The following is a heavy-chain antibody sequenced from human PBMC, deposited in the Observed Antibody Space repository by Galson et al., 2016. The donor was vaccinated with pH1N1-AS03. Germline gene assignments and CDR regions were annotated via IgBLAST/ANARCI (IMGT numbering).Heavy chain of an antibody. CDR2: ISFTSDYR. Sequence: SLRLSCAASGFSLSDYYMTWIRQAPGKGLEWVAYISFTSDYRHYADSVKGRLTISRDNAKDSLYLQMDSLRVEDTAVYYCARARGGEDAWSQDVWGQGTTVTVSS. D-gene: IGHD2-21*01. J-gene: IGHJ6*02. CDR1: GFSLSDYY. V-gene: IGHV3-11*03. CDR3: ARARGGEDAWSQDV.